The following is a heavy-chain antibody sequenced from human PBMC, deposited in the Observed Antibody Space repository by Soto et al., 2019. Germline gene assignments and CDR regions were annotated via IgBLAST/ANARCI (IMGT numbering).Heavy chain of an antibody. CDR1: GGSISHYY. J-gene: IGHJ5*02. CDR2: AYYSGST. Sequence: SETLSLTCTVSGGSISHYYCSWIRQPPGKGLEWIGYAYYSGSTDYNPSLKSRVTMSVDTSKNQVSLKLNSVTTADTAVYYCARDRSTYGGGGTGEVKENWFDPWGPGTLVTVSS. CDR3: ARDRSTYGGGGTGEVKENWFDP. V-gene: IGHV4-59*01. D-gene: IGHD2-8*01.